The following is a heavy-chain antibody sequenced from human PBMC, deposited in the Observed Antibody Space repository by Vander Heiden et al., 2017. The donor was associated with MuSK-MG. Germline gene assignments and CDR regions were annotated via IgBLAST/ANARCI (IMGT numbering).Heavy chain of an antibody. D-gene: IGHD3-10*01. CDR3: ARDFYGSGSYDYFDY. CDR1: GFPVSSNY. J-gene: IGHJ4*02. CDR2: IYSGGST. V-gene: IGHV3-66*02. Sequence: EVQLVESGGGLVQPGASLRLSCAASGFPVSSNYMGWVRQAPGKGLEWVSVIYSGGSTYYADAVKGRFTISRDNSKNTLYLQMNSLRAEDTAVYYCARDFYGSGSYDYFDYWGQGNLVTVSS.